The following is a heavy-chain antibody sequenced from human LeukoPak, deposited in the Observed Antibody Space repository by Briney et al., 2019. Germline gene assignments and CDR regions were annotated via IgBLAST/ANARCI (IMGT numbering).Heavy chain of an antibody. CDR3: ARDLTSLNWFDP. CDR2: INPNSGGT. CDR1: RYTFTGYY. D-gene: IGHD1-14*01. V-gene: IGHV1-2*02. Sequence: ASVKVSCNASRYTFTGYYMHWVRQAPGQGLEWMGWINPNSGGTNYAQKFQGRVTMTRDTSISTAYMELSRLRSDDTAVYYCARDLTSLNWFDPWGQGTLVTVSS. J-gene: IGHJ5*02.